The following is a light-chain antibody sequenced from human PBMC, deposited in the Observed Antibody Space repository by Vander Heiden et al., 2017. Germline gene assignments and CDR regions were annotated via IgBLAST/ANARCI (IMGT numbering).Light chain of an antibody. CDR2: WAS. Sequence: DIVMTQSPDSLAVSLGERATINCKSRQSVLYNFNNKNYFAWYQQKPGQPPKLLIYWASTRESGVPDRFSGSGSGTDFTLTISSLQAEDVAVYYCQQYYNAPFTFGPGTRVDIK. CDR1: QSVLYNFNNKNY. V-gene: IGKV4-1*01. J-gene: IGKJ3*01. CDR3: QQYYNAPFT.